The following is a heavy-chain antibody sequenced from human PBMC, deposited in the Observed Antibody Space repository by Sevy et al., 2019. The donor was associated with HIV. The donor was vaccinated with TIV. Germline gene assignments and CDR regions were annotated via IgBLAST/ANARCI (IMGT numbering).Heavy chain of an antibody. J-gene: IGHJ4*02. D-gene: IGHD1-1*01. CDR2: LKHRAYGGTL. V-gene: IGHV3-49*04. CDR1: GFIFGDYA. Sequence: SLRLSCTASGFIFGDYAMSWVRQAPGKGLEWVAFLKHRAYGGTLDYAAFVKGRFTISRDDSKSVAHLQMNDLKTGDTAIYYWTRWKGAQSIFDYWGQGALVTVSS. CDR3: TRWKGAQSIFDY.